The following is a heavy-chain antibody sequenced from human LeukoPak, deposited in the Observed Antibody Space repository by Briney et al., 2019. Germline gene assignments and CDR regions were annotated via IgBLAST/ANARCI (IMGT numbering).Heavy chain of an antibody. CDR2: INEDGSTT. J-gene: IGHJ4*02. Sequence: GGSLRLSCAASGFTFSSNWMHWVRQAPGKGLVWVSRINEDGSTTNYADSVKGRSTIFRDNAKNTLYLQMNSLRAEDTAVYCCVRDLGGRSGHWGQGTLVTVSS. CDR1: GFTFSSNW. V-gene: IGHV3-74*01. CDR3: VRDLGGRSGH. D-gene: IGHD1-26*01.